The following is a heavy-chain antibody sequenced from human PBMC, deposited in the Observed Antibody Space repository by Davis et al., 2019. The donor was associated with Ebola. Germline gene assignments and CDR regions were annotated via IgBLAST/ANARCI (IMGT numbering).Heavy chain of an antibody. CDR1: GFTFSTYS. CDR3: ARRRYLRSSYYYYGMDV. Sequence: GESLKISCAASGFTFSTYSMNWVRQAPGKGLEWVSSISSSSSYIYYADSVKGRFTISRDNAKNSLYLQMNSLRAEDTAVYYCARRRYLRSSYYYYGMDVWGQGTTVTVSS. J-gene: IGHJ6*02. V-gene: IGHV3-21*01. CDR2: ISSSSSYI. D-gene: IGHD3-10*02.